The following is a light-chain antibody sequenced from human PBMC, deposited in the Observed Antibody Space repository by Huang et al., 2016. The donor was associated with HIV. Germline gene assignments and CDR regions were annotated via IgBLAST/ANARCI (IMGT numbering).Light chain of an antibody. Sequence: EIVLTQSPGTLSLSPGERATLSCRASQSLNNNYLAWYQQKGGGDPRRLIYDASSRATGIPDRFSGSGSGTDFTLIISRLEPEDSAVYYCQQYDSSPGTFGQGTKVEIK. J-gene: IGKJ1*01. V-gene: IGKV3-20*01. CDR3: QQYDSSPGT. CDR1: QSLNNNY. CDR2: DAS.